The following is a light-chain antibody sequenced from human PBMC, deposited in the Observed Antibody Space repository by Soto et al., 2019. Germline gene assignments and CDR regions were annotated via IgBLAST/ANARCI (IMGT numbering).Light chain of an antibody. CDR3: AAWDDSLSVV. J-gene: IGLJ3*02. V-gene: IGLV1-47*01. CDR1: SSNIESNY. Sequence: QSVLTQPPSASRTPGQRVTISCSGSSSNIESNYVYWYQQLPGTAPKLLIYRNNQRPSGVPDRFSGSKSGTSASLAISGLRSEDEADYYCAAWDDSLSVVFGGGTKLTVL. CDR2: RNN.